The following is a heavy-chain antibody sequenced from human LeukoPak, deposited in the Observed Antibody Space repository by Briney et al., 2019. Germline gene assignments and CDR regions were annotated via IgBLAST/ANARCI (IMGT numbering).Heavy chain of an antibody. D-gene: IGHD3-10*01. CDR3: ARSDPVRRSLGGALYYYGSGSTFDY. Sequence: GASVKVSCKASGYTFTSYDINWVRQATGQGLEWMGWISAYNGNTNYAQKLQGRVTMTTDTSTSTAYMELRSLRSDDTAVYYCARSDPVRRSLGGALYYYGSGSTFDYWGQGTLVTVSS. CDR1: GYTFTSYD. CDR2: ISAYNGNT. J-gene: IGHJ4*02. V-gene: IGHV1-18*01.